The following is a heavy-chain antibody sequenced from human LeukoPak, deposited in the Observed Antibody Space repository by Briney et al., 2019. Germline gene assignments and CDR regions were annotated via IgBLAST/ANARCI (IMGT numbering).Heavy chain of an antibody. J-gene: IGHJ4*02. D-gene: IGHD5-18*01. CDR1: GFTFSNSG. Sequence: GGSLRLSCAASGFTFSNSGMTWVRQAPGKGLEWVSTISGYGGSTDYADSVKGRFTNSRDNSKNTLYLQMNSLRADDTAVYYCAKVSGYSYGYFDYWGQGTLATVSS. CDR3: AKVSGYSYGYFDY. CDR2: ISGYGGST. V-gene: IGHV3-23*01.